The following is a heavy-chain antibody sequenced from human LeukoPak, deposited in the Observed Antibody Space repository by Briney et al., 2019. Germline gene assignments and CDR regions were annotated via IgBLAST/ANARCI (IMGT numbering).Heavy chain of an antibody. V-gene: IGHV3-30*14. D-gene: IGHD3-10*01. J-gene: IGHJ4*02. CDR3: ARVGGH. Sequence: QSGGSLRLSCAASGFTFSSYAMHWVRQAPGKGLEWVAVISYDGSNKYYADSVRGRFIISRDNSKNTLYLQMNSLRVEDTAVYYCARVGGHWGQGTLVTVSS. CDR2: ISYDGSNK. CDR1: GFTFSSYA.